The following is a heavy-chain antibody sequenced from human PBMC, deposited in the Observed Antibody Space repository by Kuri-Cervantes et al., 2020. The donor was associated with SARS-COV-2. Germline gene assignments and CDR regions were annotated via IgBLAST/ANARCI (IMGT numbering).Heavy chain of an antibody. CDR1: GDTFISYG. Sequence: ASVKVSCKASGDTFISYGISWVRQAPGQGLEWMGWISPYNGNTNYAQNHQGRVTMTTDPSTSTVYIELRSLRSDDTAVYYCARGGIAAAGSYYYYYYIDVWGQGTLVTVSS. D-gene: IGHD6-13*01. CDR3: ARGGIAAAGSYYYYYYIDV. J-gene: IGHJ6*03. V-gene: IGHV1-18*01. CDR2: ISPYNGNT.